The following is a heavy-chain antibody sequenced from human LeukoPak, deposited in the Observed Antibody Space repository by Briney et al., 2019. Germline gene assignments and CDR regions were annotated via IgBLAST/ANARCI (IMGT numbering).Heavy chain of an antibody. CDR3: AKDRFGHTDQRPLAVDS. D-gene: IGHD3-10*01. Sequence: HPGGSLKLSCAASGFNFNYYAMTWVRQAPGKGLEWVSGIGGSGIRTYYADSVRGRFTISRDNSKNTLTLQLSSLRVEDTALYYCAKDRFGHTDQRPLAVDSWGQGTLVIVSS. CDR1: GFNFNYYA. V-gene: IGHV3-23*01. CDR2: IGGSGIRT. J-gene: IGHJ4*02.